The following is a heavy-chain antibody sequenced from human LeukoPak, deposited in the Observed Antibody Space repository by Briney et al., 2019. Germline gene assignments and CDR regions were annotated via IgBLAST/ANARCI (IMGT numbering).Heavy chain of an antibody. J-gene: IGHJ5*02. Sequence: PSETLSLTCADYGGSFSGYYWSWIRQPPGKGLEWIGEINHSGSTNYNPSLKSRVTISVDTSKNQFSLKLSSVTAADTAVYYCARGPRITMVRGVYWFDPWGQGTLVTVSS. CDR2: INHSGST. D-gene: IGHD3-10*01. V-gene: IGHV4-34*01. CDR3: ARGPRITMVRGVYWFDP. CDR1: GGSFSGYY.